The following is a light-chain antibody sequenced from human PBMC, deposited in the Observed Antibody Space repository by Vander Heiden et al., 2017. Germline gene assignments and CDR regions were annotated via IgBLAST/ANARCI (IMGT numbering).Light chain of an antibody. J-gene: IGKJ4*01. V-gene: IGKV1-39*01. CDR1: QSISSY. CDR2: AAS. Sequence: DIQMTQSPSSLSASVGDRVTITCRASQSISSYLNWYPQKPGKAPKLLIYAASSLQSGVPSRFSGSGSGTDFTLTISRLQPEDFATYYCQQCDSTPLTFGGWTKVEIK. CDR3: QQCDSTPLT.